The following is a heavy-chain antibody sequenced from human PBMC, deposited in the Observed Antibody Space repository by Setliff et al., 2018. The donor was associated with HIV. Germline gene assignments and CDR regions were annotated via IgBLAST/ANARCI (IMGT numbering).Heavy chain of an antibody. Sequence: ETLSLTCAVSGGSISSSNWWSWVRQPPGKGLEWVSYISSTGNTIYYADSVKGRFTISRDNAKNSLYLQMTSLRAEDTAVYYCARRRTSSTSVTGMDVWGQGTTVTVSS. J-gene: IGHJ6*02. CDR3: ARRRTSSTSVTGMDV. D-gene: IGHD2-2*01. CDR1: GGSISSSN. CDR2: ISSTGNTI. V-gene: IGHV3-48*04.